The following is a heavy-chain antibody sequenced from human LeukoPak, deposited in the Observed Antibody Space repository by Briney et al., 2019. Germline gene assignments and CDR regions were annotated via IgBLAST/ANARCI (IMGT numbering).Heavy chain of an antibody. J-gene: IGHJ4*02. CDR3: AKDLDSRGPE. V-gene: IGHV3-48*01. CDR2: ISSSSSTI. CDR1: GFTFSSYS. Sequence: PGGSLRLSCAASGFTFSSYSMNWVRQAPGKGLEWVSYISSSSSTIYYADSVKGRFTISRDNAKNSLYLQMNSLRAEDTAVYYCAKDLDSRGPEWGQGTLVTVSS.